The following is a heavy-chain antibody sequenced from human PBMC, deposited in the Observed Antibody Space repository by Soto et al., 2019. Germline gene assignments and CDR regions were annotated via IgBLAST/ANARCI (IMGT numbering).Heavy chain of an antibody. D-gene: IGHD1-26*01. Sequence: SVKVSCKASGGTFSSYAISWVRQAPGQGLEWMGGIIPIFGTANYAQKFQGGVTITADESTSTAYMELSSLRSEDTAVYYCARGYEDSGSYRIYWGQGTLVSVSS. CDR1: GGTFSSYA. CDR3: ARGYEDSGSYRIY. CDR2: IIPIFGTA. J-gene: IGHJ4*02. V-gene: IGHV1-69*13.